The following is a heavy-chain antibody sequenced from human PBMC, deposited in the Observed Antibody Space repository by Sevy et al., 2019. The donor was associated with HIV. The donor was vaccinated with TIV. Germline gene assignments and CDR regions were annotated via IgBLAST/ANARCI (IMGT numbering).Heavy chain of an antibody. Sequence: SETLSLTCTVSRGSITNGDFYYTWIRQPAGKGLEWIGRIYTTGSTDYNPSLRSRVIISVDRSRNQFSLKIQSVTAADTAAYYCAAQNTIFFSFDSWGQGTQVTVSS. V-gene: IGHV4-61*02. CDR1: RGSITNGDFY. CDR3: AAQNTIFFSFDS. J-gene: IGHJ4*02. CDR2: IYTTGST. D-gene: IGHD3-10*02.